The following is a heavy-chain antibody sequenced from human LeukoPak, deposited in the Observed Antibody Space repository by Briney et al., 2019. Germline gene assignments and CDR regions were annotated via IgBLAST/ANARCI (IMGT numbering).Heavy chain of an antibody. CDR1: GFTFSSYG. Sequence: GGTLRLSCAASGFTFSSYGMSWVRQAPGKGLEWVAFIRYDGSNKCYADSVKGRFTISRDNSKKTLYLQMNSLRPEDTAVYYCAKDFSVYYYDSRVLDYWGQGTLVTVSS. CDR2: IRYDGSNK. J-gene: IGHJ4*02. CDR3: AKDFSVYYYDSRVLDY. V-gene: IGHV3-30*02. D-gene: IGHD3-22*01.